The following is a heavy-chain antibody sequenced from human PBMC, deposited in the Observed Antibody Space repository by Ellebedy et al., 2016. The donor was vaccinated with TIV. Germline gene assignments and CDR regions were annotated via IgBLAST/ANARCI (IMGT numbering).Heavy chain of an antibody. J-gene: IGHJ5*02. V-gene: IGHV5-51*01. D-gene: IGHD3-16*01. CDR1: GYIFTNYW. Sequence: KVSCKGSGYIFTNYWIGWVRQMPGKGLEWMGTIYPGDSDSRYSPSFQGQVTISVDKSITTAYLQWSSLRASDTAMYYCVRVERMGNNWLDPWGQGTLVTVSP. CDR2: IYPGDSDS. CDR3: VRVERMGNNWLDP.